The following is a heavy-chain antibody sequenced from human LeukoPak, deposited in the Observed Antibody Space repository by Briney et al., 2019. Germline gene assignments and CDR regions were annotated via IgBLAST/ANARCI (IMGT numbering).Heavy chain of an antibody. D-gene: IGHD2-15*01. J-gene: IGHJ6*03. CDR1: GFTFTTYW. CDR3: VKDSGYRRLFYYHHMDV. V-gene: IGHV3-7*03. CDR2: IKQDGTEK. Sequence: GGSLRLSCAASGFTFTTYWMSRVRQAPGKGLEWVANIKQDGTEKYYVDSVKGRFTISRDNSKNTLYLQMNSLRAEDTALYYCVKDSGYRRLFYYHHMDVWGKGTTVTISS.